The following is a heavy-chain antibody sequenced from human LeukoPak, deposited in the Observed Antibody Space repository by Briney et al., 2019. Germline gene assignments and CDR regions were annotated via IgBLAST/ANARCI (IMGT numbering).Heavy chain of an antibody. V-gene: IGHV1-69*05. D-gene: IGHD1-14*01. Sequence: GSSVKVSCKASGGTFSSYAISWVRQAPGQGLEWMGGIIPIFGTANYAQKFQGRVTITTDESTSTAYMELSSLRSGDTAVYYRAREQDGNLDYWGQGTLVTVSS. CDR2: IIPIFGTA. CDR3: AREQDGNLDY. CDR1: GGTFSSYA. J-gene: IGHJ4*02.